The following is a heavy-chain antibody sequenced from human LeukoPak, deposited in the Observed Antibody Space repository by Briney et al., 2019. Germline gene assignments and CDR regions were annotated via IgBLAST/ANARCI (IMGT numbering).Heavy chain of an antibody. J-gene: IGHJ3*02. V-gene: IGHV1-46*01. Sequence: GASVKVSCKASGGTFTSYYMYWVRQAPGQGLEWMGIINPSGGSIRYAQKFQGRVTMTRDTSTSTVYMELSSLRSEDTAVYYCARGRNYYDSSRYYYEGDAFDIWGQGTMVTVSS. D-gene: IGHD3-22*01. CDR1: GGTFTSYY. CDR3: ARGRNYYDSSRYYYEGDAFDI. CDR2: INPSGGSI.